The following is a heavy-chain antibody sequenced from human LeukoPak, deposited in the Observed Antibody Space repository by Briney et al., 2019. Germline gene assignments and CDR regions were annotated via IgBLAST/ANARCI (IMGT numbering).Heavy chain of an antibody. V-gene: IGHV1-8*01. Sequence: ASVKVSCKASGYTFTSYDINWVRQATGQGLEWMGWMNPNSGNTGYAQKFQGRVTMTRNTSISTAYMELSSLRSEDTAVYYCVRWTWFGELLDYWGQGTLVTVSS. D-gene: IGHD3-10*01. CDR3: VRWTWFGELLDY. CDR1: GYTFTSYD. J-gene: IGHJ4*02. CDR2: MNPNSGNT.